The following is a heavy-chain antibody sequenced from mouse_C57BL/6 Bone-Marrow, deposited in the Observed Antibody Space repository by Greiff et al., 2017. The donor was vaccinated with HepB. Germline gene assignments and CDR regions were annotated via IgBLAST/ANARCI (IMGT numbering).Heavy chain of an antibody. J-gene: IGHJ1*03. CDR1: GFTFSDYY. CDR2: INYDGSST. CDR3: AREGDYYGSSFYWYFDV. Sequence: EVQLVESEGGLVQPGSSMKLSCTASGFTFSDYYMAWVRQVPEKGLEWVANINYDGSSTYYLDSLKSRFIISRDNAKNILYLQMSSLKSEDTATYYCAREGDYYGSSFYWYFDVWGTGTTVTVSS. D-gene: IGHD1-1*01. V-gene: IGHV5-16*01.